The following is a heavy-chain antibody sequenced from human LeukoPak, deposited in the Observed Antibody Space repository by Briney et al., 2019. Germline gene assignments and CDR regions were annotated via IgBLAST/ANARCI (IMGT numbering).Heavy chain of an antibody. CDR3: ARDQGGVVVPAAIFRY. V-gene: IGHV3-7*01. CDR1: GFTFSSYW. CDR2: IKQDGSEK. J-gene: IGHJ4*02. Sequence: PRRSLRLSCAASGFTFSSYWMSWVRQAPGKGLEWVANIKQDGSEKYYVDSVKGRFTISRDNAKNSLYLQMNSLRAEDTAVYYCARDQGGVVVPAAIFRYWGQGTLVTVSS. D-gene: IGHD2-2*01.